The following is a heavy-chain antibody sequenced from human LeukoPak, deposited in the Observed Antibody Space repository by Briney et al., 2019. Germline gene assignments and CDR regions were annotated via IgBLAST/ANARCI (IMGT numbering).Heavy chain of an antibody. CDR3: AKDQVAYDNWFDP. V-gene: IGHV3-23*01. CDR1: GFTFRTYA. D-gene: IGHD2-15*01. Sequence: PGGSLRLSCAASGFTFRTYAMSWVRQAPGKGLEWVSGISGSDGSTYYADSVKGRFTISRDNSKNTLYLQMNSLRAEDTAVYYCAKDQVAYDNWFDPWGQGTLVTVSS. J-gene: IGHJ5*02. CDR2: ISGSDGST.